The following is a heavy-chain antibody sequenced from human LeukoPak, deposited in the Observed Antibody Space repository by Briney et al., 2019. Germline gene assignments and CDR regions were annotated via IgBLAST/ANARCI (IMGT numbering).Heavy chain of an antibody. CDR1: GFTFSSYA. J-gene: IGHJ4*02. CDR3: AKSGESNYYDSSGYFY. CDR2: ISGSGGST. D-gene: IGHD3-22*01. Sequence: PGRSLRLSCAASGFTFSSYAMSWVRQAPGKGLEWVSAISGSGGSTYYADSVKGRFTISRDNSKNTLYLQMNSLRAEDTAVYYCAKSGESNYYDSSGYFYWGQGTLVTVSS. V-gene: IGHV3-23*01.